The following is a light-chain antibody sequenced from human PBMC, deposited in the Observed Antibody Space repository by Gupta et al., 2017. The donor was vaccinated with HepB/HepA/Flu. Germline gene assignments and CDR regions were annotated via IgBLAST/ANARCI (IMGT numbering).Light chain of an antibody. V-gene: IGKV3-11*01. CDR1: QSISNY. CDR2: DAS. J-gene: IGKJ1*01. CDR3: RHRDNCPWT. Sequence: ILFTQSLATLVSSPGERATIDCRASQSISNYLAWYQQKPGQAPRLLISDASNRATGVPTRFSGSGSGTEFTLTISSREPEDFAVYYCRHRDNCPWTFGQGTKVEI.